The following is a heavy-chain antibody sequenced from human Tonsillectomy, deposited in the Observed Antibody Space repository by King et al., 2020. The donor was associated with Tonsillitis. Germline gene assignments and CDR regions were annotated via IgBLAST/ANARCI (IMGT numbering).Heavy chain of an antibody. V-gene: IGHV3-15*01. J-gene: IGHJ5*02. CDR1: GFTFNNAW. CDR3: TTELDIDASTGYRFDP. D-gene: IGHD3-9*01. CDR2: IKSKNDGGTA. Sequence: VQLVESGGGLVKPGGSLRLSCAASGFTFNNAWMSWVRQAPGKGLEWVGRIKSKNDGGTADYAAPVKGRLPISRDDSKNTLYLQMNSLKTEDTAVYYCTTELDIDASTGYRFDPWGQGTLVTVSS.